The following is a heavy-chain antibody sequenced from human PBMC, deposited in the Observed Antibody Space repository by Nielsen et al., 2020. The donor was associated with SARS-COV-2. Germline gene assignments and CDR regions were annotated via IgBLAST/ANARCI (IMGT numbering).Heavy chain of an antibody. V-gene: IGHV3-64*04. Sequence: GGSLRLSCSASGFIFSTYAMHWVRQAPGKGLEYISGISSNGGTTYYADSVKGRFTISRDNAKNSLYLQMNSLRAEDTAVYYCARAPYGSGSHIPNWGQGTLVTVSS. D-gene: IGHD3-10*01. J-gene: IGHJ4*02. CDR3: ARAPYGSGSHIPN. CDR2: ISSNGGTT. CDR1: GFIFSTYA.